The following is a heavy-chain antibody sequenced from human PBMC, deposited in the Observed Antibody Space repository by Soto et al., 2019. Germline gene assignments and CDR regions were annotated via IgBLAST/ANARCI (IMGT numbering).Heavy chain of an antibody. D-gene: IGHD4-17*01. V-gene: IGHV3-23*01. J-gene: IGHJ4*02. Sequence: EVQLLESGGGLVQPGGSLRLSCAASGLTFSSYALSWVRQAPGKGLEWVSAISGSGGSTYYADSVKGRFTISRDNSKNTLYLQMNSLRAEDTAVYYCAKAVFGSYGDGVDYWGQGTLVTVSS. CDR3: AKAVFGSYGDGVDY. CDR2: ISGSGGST. CDR1: GLTFSSYA.